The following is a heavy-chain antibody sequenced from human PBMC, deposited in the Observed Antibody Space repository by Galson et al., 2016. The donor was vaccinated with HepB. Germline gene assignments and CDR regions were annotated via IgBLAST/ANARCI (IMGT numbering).Heavy chain of an antibody. Sequence: SLRLSCAASGFTFNRPYMHWVRQAPGKGLVWVSVTNTDGSSTTYADAVKGRFTISSDNAKKTLYLQMNSLRAEDTAVYYWASTRYPYSMDGWGQGTTVTVSS. CDR2: TNTDGSST. CDR3: ASTRYPYSMDG. CDR1: GFTFNRPY. J-gene: IGHJ6*02. V-gene: IGHV3-74*01. D-gene: IGHD2-2*01.